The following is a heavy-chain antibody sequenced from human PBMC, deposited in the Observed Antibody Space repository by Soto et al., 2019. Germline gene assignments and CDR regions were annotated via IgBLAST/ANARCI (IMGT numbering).Heavy chain of an antibody. J-gene: IGHJ4*02. CDR3: AKGDTTAVGTVDY. CDR2: ISGGGDNT. CDR1: GFTFSTYA. D-gene: IGHD6-13*01. V-gene: IGHV3-23*01. Sequence: EVQLLESGGGLVQAGGSLRLSCAASGFTFSTYAMTWVRQAPGKGLEWVSAISGGGDNTYYADSVKGRFTISRDNSKNTLYLQMNSLRVEDTALYYCAKGDTTAVGTVDYWGQGTLVTVSS.